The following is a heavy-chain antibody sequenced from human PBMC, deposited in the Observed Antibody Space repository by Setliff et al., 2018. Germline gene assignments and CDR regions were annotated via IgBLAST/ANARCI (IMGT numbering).Heavy chain of an antibody. J-gene: IGHJ3*02. CDR2: ISNSGST. CDR1: GGSGDYY. D-gene: IGHD6-13*01. V-gene: IGHV4-30-4*08. Sequence: SETLSLTCTVSGGSGDYYWSWIRQPPGKGLEWIGYISNSGSTYYKSSLKSRLAISIDTSKSQFSLKLGSVTAADTAMYYCARTPAAGTGDAFDIWGQGTMVTVSS. CDR3: ARTPAAGTGDAFDI.